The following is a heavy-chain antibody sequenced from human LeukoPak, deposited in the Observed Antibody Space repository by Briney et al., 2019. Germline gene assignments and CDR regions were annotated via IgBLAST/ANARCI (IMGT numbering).Heavy chain of an antibody. Sequence: GGSLRLSCAASGFTFSNYAINWVRQAPGKGLEWVSSISSSSSYIYYADSVKGRFTISRDNSKNTLYLQMNSLRAEDTAVYYCARAPGSSSSWSYFDFWGQGTLVTVSS. CDR3: ARAPGSSSSWSYFDF. J-gene: IGHJ4*02. V-gene: IGHV3-21*01. D-gene: IGHD6-13*01. CDR1: GFTFSNYA. CDR2: ISSSSSYI.